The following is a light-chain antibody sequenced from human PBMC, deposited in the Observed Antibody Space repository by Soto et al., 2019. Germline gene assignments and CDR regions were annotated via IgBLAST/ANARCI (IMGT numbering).Light chain of an antibody. CDR3: QQYGSSLTWT. Sequence: EVVLTQSPGTVSLSPGERATLSCRASQSVTSYYLAWYQQTPGQAPRLLIYAASSRATGIPDRFSGSGSGTDFSLTISSLLAQDVAVYYYQQYGSSLTWTFGQGTKVEIK. V-gene: IGKV3-20*01. CDR2: AAS. CDR1: QSVTSYY. J-gene: IGKJ1*01.